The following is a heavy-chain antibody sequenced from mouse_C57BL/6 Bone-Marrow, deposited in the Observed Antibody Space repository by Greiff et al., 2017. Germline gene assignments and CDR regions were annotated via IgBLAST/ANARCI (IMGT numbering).Heavy chain of an antibody. V-gene: IGHV1-69*01. J-gene: IGHJ3*01. CDR1: GYTFTSYW. CDR3: ARDWEGFAY. D-gene: IGHD4-1*01. Sequence: QVQLQQPGAELVMPGASVKLSCKASGYTFTSYWMHWVKPRPGQGLEWIGEIDPSDSYTNYNQKFKGKSTLTVDKSSSTAYMQLSSLTSEDSAVYYCARDWEGFAYWGQGTLVTVSA. CDR2: IDPSDSYT.